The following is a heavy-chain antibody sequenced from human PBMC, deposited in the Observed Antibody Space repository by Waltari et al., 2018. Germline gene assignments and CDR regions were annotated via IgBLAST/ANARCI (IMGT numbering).Heavy chain of an antibody. CDR2: IYSGGST. CDR3: ARARDYYDSSGTQGVWFDP. J-gene: IGHJ5*02. D-gene: IGHD3-22*01. V-gene: IGHV3-53*01. CDR1: GFTVSSNY. Sequence: EVQLVESGGGLIQPGGSLRLSCAASGFTVSSNYMSWFRKAPGQGLAWVSVIYSGGSTYYADSVKGRFTISRDNSKNTLYLQMNSLRAEDTAVYYCARARDYYDSSGTQGVWFDPWGQGTLVTVSS.